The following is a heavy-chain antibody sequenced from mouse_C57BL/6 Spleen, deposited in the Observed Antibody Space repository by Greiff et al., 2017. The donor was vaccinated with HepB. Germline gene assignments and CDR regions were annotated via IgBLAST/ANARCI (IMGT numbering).Heavy chain of an antibody. Sequence: LQQSGPELVKPGASVKISCKASGYTFTDYYMNWVKQSHGKSLEWIGDINPNNGGTSYNQKFKGKATLTVDKSSSTAYMELRSLTSEDSAVYYCARGYGYDEAWFAYWGQGTLVTVSA. V-gene: IGHV1-26*01. D-gene: IGHD2-2*01. CDR3: ARGYGYDEAWFAY. CDR1: GYTFTDYY. J-gene: IGHJ3*01. CDR2: INPNNGGT.